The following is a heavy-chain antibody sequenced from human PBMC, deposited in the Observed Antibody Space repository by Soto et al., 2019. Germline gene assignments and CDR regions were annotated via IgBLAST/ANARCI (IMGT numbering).Heavy chain of an antibody. D-gene: IGHD3-3*01. CDR1: GGSISSGSYY. CDR3: ARQNDFWSGDSWFDP. Sequence: QLHLEESGPGLVKPSETLSLTCTVSGGSISSGSYYWGWIRQPPGKGPEWIGSLYYNGFTYYNPSLKSRLTISVDTSKNQFSLKRTSVTAADPAVYYFARQNDFWSGDSWFDPWGQGTLVTVSS. V-gene: IGHV4-39*01. J-gene: IGHJ5*02. CDR2: LYYNGFT.